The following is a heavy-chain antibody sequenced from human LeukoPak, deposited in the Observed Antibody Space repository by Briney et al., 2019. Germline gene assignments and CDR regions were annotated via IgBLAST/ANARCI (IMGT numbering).Heavy chain of an antibody. CDR1: GFTFSTYD. Sequence: GGSLRLSCAASGFTFSTYDMHWVRQGAGKGLEWVSAVGTAGDTYYSGPVKGRFTISRENAKNSLFLQMNSLRAGDTATYYCAKKEGDTYASWYMDAWGKGTTVTVSS. CDR3: AKKEGDTYASWYMDA. J-gene: IGHJ6*03. V-gene: IGHV3-13*01. D-gene: IGHD2-21*02. CDR2: VGTAGDT.